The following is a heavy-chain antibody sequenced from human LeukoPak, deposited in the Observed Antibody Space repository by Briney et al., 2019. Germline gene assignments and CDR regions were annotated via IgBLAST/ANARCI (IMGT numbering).Heavy chain of an antibody. Sequence: SVKVSCKASGGTFSSYAISWVRQAPGQGLEWMGGIIPIFGTANYAQKFQGRVTITTDESTSTAYMELSSLRSGDTAVYYCARGTRNYDILTGYYRGGYFDYWGQGTLVTVSS. CDR1: GGTFSSYA. J-gene: IGHJ4*02. D-gene: IGHD3-9*01. CDR3: ARGTRNYDILTGYYRGGYFDY. CDR2: IIPIFGTA. V-gene: IGHV1-69*05.